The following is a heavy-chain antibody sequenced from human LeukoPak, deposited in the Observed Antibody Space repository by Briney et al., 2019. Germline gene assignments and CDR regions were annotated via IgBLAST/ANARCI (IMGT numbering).Heavy chain of an antibody. J-gene: IGHJ4*02. CDR2: ISGSGGST. Sequence: GGSLRLSCAASGFTVSSNYMSWVRQAPGKGLEWVSAISGSGGSTYYADSVKGRFTISRDNSKNTLYLQMNSLRAEDTAVYYCAKASDIVVVPSVTLDYWGQGTLVTVSS. CDR1: GFTVSSNY. D-gene: IGHD2-2*01. CDR3: AKASDIVVVPSVTLDY. V-gene: IGHV3-23*01.